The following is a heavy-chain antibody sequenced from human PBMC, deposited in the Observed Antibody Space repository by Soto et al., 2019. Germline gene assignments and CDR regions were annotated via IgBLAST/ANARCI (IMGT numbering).Heavy chain of an antibody. J-gene: IGHJ4*02. CDR3: ARGYGSGPGDYYHDY. D-gene: IGHD3-10*01. CDR2: INPNSGGT. V-gene: IGHV1-2*04. CDR1: GYTFTGYY. Sequence: ASVKVSCKASGYTFTGYYIQWVRQAPGQGLEWMGWINPNSGGTNYAQKFQGWVTMTRDTSISTAYMELSRLKSDDTAVYYCARGYGSGPGDYYHDYWGQGTMVTVSS.